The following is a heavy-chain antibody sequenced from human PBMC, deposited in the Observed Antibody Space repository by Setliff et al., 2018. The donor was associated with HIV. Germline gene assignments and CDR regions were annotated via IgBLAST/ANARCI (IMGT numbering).Heavy chain of an antibody. J-gene: IGHJ4*02. Sequence: GGSLRLSCAASGFTFSDYWMSWVRQAPGKGLEWVANIRQDGNENYYADSVTGRFSISRDNAKNSVYLQLNSLRAEDAAVYYCAVTSMASSFDYWGQGALVTVSS. V-gene: IGHV3-7*03. CDR2: IRQDGNEN. CDR1: GFTFSDYW. D-gene: IGHD5-18*01. CDR3: AVTSMASSFDY.